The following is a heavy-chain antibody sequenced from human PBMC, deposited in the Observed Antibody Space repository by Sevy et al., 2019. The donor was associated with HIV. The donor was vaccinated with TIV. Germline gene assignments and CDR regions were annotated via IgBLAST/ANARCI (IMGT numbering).Heavy chain of an antibody. CDR3: AHSSGLYGYYYGMDV. J-gene: IGHJ6*02. V-gene: IGHV3-30*03. Sequence: GGCLRLSCAASGVTFSSYGIHWVRQAPGKGLEWVAVISYDGSKKNHAETMKGRFTISRDNSKNTLYLEMSSLRPDDTAVYYCAHSSGLYGYYYGMDVWGQGTTVTVSS. CDR1: GVTFSSYG. CDR2: ISYDGSKK. D-gene: IGHD3-3*01.